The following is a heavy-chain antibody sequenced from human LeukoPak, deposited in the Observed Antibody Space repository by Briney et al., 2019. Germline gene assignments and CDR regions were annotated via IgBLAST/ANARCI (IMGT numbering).Heavy chain of an antibody. Sequence: GGSLRLSCAASGFTFSSYSMNWVRQAPGKGLEWVSSISSSSSYIYYADSVKGRFTISRDNAKNSLYLQMNSLRAEDTAVYYCARALGGYSGYGDYWGQGTLVTVSS. CDR2: ISSSSSYI. V-gene: IGHV3-21*01. J-gene: IGHJ4*02. CDR1: GFTFSSYS. CDR3: ARALGGYSGYGDY. D-gene: IGHD5-12*01.